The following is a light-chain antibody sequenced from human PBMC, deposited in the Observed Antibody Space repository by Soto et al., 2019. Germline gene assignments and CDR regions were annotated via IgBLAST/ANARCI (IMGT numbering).Light chain of an antibody. CDR1: QRVDNNY. Sequence: ENVLTQSPDNLSLSPGERATLSCRASQRVDNNYLAWYQQKPGQAPRLLIYGASSRATGIPDRFSGSRSGTDFTLTISRLEPEYFAVYHCQQYSSSPLTFGGGTKVDIK. CDR2: GAS. V-gene: IGKV3-20*01. J-gene: IGKJ4*01. CDR3: QQYSSSPLT.